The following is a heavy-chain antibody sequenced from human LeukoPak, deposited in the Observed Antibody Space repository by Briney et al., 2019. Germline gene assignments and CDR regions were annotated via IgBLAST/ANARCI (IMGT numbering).Heavy chain of an antibody. D-gene: IGHD1-26*01. CDR1: GFTFSTYG. CDR2: ISYHGSDK. V-gene: IGHV3-30*19. CDR3: AREKSGSTYVTQGGINY. Sequence: HPGGSLRLSCAASGFTFSTYGMHWVRQAPGKGLEWVAVISYHGSDKYYADSVKGRFTISRDNSKNTLYLQMNTLRAEDTAVYYCAREKSGSTYVTQGGINYWGQGTLVTVSS. J-gene: IGHJ4*02.